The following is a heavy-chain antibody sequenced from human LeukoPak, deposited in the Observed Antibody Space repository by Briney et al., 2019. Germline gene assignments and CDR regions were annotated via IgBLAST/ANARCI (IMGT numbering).Heavy chain of an antibody. Sequence: GASVKVSCXASGYTFTSYYMHWVRQAPGQGLEWMGIINPSGGSTSYAQKFQGRVTMTRDTSTSTVYMELSSLRSEDTAVYYCARDRTDYYDSSGYHDYWGQRTLVTVSS. J-gene: IGHJ4*02. CDR1: GYTFTSYY. V-gene: IGHV1-46*01. CDR2: INPSGGST. D-gene: IGHD3-22*01. CDR3: ARDRTDYYDSSGYHDY.